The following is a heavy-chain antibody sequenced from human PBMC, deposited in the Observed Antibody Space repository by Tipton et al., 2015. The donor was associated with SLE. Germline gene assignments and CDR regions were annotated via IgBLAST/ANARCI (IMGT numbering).Heavy chain of an antibody. D-gene: IGHD2-21*01. J-gene: IGHJ5*02. CDR3: AKVIRSPNWFDP. V-gene: IGHV4-61*02. CDR2: IYTRGRT. Sequence: TLSLTCTVYGGSISSGSYYWSWIRQPAGKGLEWIGRIYTRGRTNYNPPLKSRVTISVDTSKNQFSLKLSSVTAADTAVYYCAKVIRSPNWFDPWGQGTLVTVSS. CDR1: GGSISSGSYY.